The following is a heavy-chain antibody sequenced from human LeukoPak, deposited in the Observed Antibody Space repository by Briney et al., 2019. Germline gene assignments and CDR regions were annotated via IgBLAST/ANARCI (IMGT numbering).Heavy chain of an antibody. J-gene: IGHJ4*02. V-gene: IGHV3-64D*06. CDR1: GFTFSSYA. Sequence: GGSLRLSCSASGFTFSSYAMHWVRQAPGKGLEYVSAISSNGDNTYYADSVKARFTISRDNSKNTLYLPVSSLRAEDTAVYYCVKDPSSSWYFGYFDYWGQGTLVTVSS. CDR3: VKDPSSSWYFGYFDY. D-gene: IGHD6-13*01. CDR2: ISSNGDNT.